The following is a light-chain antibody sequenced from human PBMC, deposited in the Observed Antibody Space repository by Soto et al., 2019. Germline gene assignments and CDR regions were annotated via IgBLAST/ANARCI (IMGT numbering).Light chain of an antibody. Sequence: DIQLTQSPSTLSAPAGDRVTIACRASQTISNWLAWYQQKPGKAPNLLIYDASSLQSGVPSRFSGSGSGTDFNLTINSLQTEDFATYSCQQRYSTPITFGQGTRLEIK. CDR2: DAS. V-gene: IGKV1-5*01. CDR3: QQRYSTPIT. CDR1: QTISNW. J-gene: IGKJ5*01.